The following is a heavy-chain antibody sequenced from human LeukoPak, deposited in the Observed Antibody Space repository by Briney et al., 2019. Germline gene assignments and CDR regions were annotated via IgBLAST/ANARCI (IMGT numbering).Heavy chain of an antibody. CDR2: ISYDGSNK. Sequence: QTGGSLRLSCTASGFTFGDYAMSWVRQAPGKGLEWVAVISYDGSNKYYADSVKGRFTISRDNSKNTLYLQMNSLRAEGTAVYYCAKDGSGARYYYDSSGYYYSDYWGQGTLVTVSS. J-gene: IGHJ4*02. V-gene: IGHV3-30*04. CDR3: AKDGSGARYYYDSSGYYYSDY. D-gene: IGHD3-22*01. CDR1: GFTFGDYA.